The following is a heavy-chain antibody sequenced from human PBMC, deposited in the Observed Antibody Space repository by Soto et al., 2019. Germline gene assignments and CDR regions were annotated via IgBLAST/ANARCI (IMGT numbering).Heavy chain of an antibody. CDR1: GGPISGDYY. Sequence: QVQLQESGPRLVRPSETLSLTCKVSGGPISGDYYWTWIRQPPGKGLEWIGYIFYSGSTYYNPSLKSRVTMSVDTSKNQFSLRLSSVTAADTAVYYCVAEGVGFDGSGYPSRYFDFWGQGILVTVSS. CDR2: IFYSGST. CDR3: VAEGVGFDGSGYPSRYFDF. V-gene: IGHV4-30-4*01. D-gene: IGHD3-22*01. J-gene: IGHJ4*02.